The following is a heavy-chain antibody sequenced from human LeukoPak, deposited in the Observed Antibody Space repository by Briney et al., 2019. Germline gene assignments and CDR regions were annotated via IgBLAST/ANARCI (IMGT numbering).Heavy chain of an antibody. CDR3: AGENAGGLPGPLIFDL. Sequence: ASVKLSCNSSGYNFTTYCITWVRQPPAQGLEWVRCISAYTDNTKHAQIFRRRVTMTTDTSTSTPHMELKPLRSNDTGVYYCAGENAGGLPGPLIFDLWGEGTMVTVSS. CDR2: ISAYTDNT. CDR1: GYNFTTYC. D-gene: IGHD3-16*01. V-gene: IGHV1-18*01. J-gene: IGHJ4*02.